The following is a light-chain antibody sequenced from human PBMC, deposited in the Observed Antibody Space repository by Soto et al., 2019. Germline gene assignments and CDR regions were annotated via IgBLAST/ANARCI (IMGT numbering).Light chain of an antibody. CDR2: EVS. V-gene: IGLV2-23*02. CDR3: CSYVGATTYV. CDR1: SSDIGRYNY. J-gene: IGLJ1*01. Sequence: QSVLTQPASVSGSPGQSITISCTGTSSDIGRYNYVSWYQQHPGQAPKLIIFEVSKRPSGVSDRFSGSTSGSTASLTISGLQAEDEAEYYCCSYVGATTYVFGSGTKLTVL.